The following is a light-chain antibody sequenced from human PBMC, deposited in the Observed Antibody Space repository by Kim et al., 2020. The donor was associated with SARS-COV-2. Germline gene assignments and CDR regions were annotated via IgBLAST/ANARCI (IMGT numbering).Light chain of an antibody. V-gene: IGLV2-23*01. J-gene: IGLJ3*02. CDR2: EGS. CDR3: CSYAGSSTTWV. Sequence: QSALTQPASVSGSPGQSITISCTGTSSDVGSYNLVSWYQQHPGKAPKLMIYEGSKRPSGVSNRFSGSKSGNTASLTISGLQAEDGADYYCCSYAGSSTTWVFGGGTQLTVL. CDR1: SSDVGSYNL.